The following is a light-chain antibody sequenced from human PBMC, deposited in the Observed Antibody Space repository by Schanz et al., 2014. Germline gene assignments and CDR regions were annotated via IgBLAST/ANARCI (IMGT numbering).Light chain of an antibody. Sequence: QSALTQPASVSGSPGQSTTISCIGTSSDVGSYDLVSWYQHHPGKAPKIIIFEATERPSGVSNRFSGSKSGNTASLTVSGLQAEDEADYYCSSYAGSNILGVFGGGTKLTVL. J-gene: IGLJ2*01. V-gene: IGLV2-14*02. CDR3: SSYAGSNILGV. CDR1: SSDVGSYDL. CDR2: EAT.